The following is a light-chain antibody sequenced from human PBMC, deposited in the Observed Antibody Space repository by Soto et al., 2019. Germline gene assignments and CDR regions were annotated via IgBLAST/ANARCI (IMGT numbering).Light chain of an antibody. CDR2: AAS. CDR3: QQSYSTPPT. CDR1: QSISND. Sequence: DIQMTQSPSSLSASVGGRVTVTCRASQSISNDLNWYQQKPGNAPKLLIFAASSLQSGVPSRFSGCGSGTDFTLTISSXQPEDFATYYCQQSYSTPPTFGQGTKVDIK. J-gene: IGKJ1*01. V-gene: IGKV1-39*01.